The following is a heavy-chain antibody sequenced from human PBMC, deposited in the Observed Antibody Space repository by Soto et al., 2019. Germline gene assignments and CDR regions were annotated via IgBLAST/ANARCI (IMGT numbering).Heavy chain of an antibody. J-gene: IGHJ4*02. CDR2: IYHSGST. CDR3: ASLSIAARRFDY. CDR1: GGSISSGGYS. Sequence: QLQLQESGSGLVKPSQTLSLTCAVSGGSISSGGYSWSWIRQQPGKVLEWIGYIYHSGSTYYNPSLKSRVTISVDRSKNQFSLKLSSVTAADTAVYYCASLSIAARRFDYWGQGTLVTVAS. V-gene: IGHV4-30-2*01. D-gene: IGHD6-6*01.